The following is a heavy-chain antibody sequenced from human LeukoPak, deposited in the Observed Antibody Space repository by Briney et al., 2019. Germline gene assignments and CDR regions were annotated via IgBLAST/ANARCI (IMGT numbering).Heavy chain of an antibody. CDR1: GLMFSAFA. CDR2: IFSDEKTA. Sequence: PGNSLRLSCEASGLMFSAFAMTWGRQAPGKGLEWVAVIFSDEKTAIYADSVKGRFTISRDNSKNRLFLQMDSLRPDDTATYYCASPYSGVDGVSMDYYWGQGTMVTVS. CDR3: ASPYSGVDGVSMDYY. J-gene: IGHJ4*02. V-gene: IGHV3-30*04. D-gene: IGHD5-12*01.